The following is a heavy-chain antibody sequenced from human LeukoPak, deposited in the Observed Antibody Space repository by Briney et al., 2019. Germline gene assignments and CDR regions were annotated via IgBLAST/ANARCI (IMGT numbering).Heavy chain of an antibody. V-gene: IGHV4-34*01. Sequence: PSETLSLTCAVYGGSFSGYYCSWIRQPPGKGLEWIGEINHSGSTNYNPSLKSRVTISVDTSKNQFSLKLSSVTAADTAVYYCARSYYGSGSYYTRRPYYYGMDVWGQGTTVTVSS. J-gene: IGHJ6*02. CDR1: GGSFSGYY. D-gene: IGHD3-10*01. CDR3: ARSYYGSGSYYTRRPYYYGMDV. CDR2: INHSGST.